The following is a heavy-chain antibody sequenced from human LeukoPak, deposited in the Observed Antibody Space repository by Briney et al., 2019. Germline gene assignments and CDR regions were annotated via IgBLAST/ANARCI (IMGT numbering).Heavy chain of an antibody. V-gene: IGHV3-48*03. CDR3: TRGGTRGYSYGPFDY. D-gene: IGHD5-18*01. J-gene: IGHJ4*02. CDR2: ISSSGSTI. Sequence: PGGSLRLSCAASGFTFRSYEMSWVRQAPGKGLEWVSYISSSGSTIYYADSVKGRFTISRDNAKNSLYLQMNSLRAEDTAVYYCTRGGTRGYSYGPFDYRGQGTLVTVSS. CDR1: GFTFRSYE.